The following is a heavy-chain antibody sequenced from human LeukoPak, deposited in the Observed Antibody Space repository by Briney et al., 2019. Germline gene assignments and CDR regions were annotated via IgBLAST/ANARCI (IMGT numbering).Heavy chain of an antibody. D-gene: IGHD6-6*01. J-gene: IGHJ4*02. Sequence: GGSLRLSCAASGFTFSRFWMSWVRQAPGKGLEWVANINPDGSEKYYVDSVKGRFTISRDNAKNSLHLQMNSLRAEGTAVYYCAARAIAARPYYLDYWGQGTLVTVSS. CDR3: AARAIAARPYYLDY. V-gene: IGHV3-7*01. CDR2: INPDGSEK. CDR1: GFTFSRFW.